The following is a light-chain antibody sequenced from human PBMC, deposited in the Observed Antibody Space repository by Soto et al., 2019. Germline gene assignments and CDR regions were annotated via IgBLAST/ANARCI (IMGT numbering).Light chain of an antibody. Sequence: QSALAQAASVSGSPGQSITISCTGTTSDIGAYNYVSWYQHHPGKAPKVMIYDVSNRPSGVSIRFSGSKSGTTASLTISGRRAVDEADYYCSSYASSSTLMIFGGGTKLTVL. CDR2: DVS. V-gene: IGLV2-14*03. J-gene: IGLJ2*01. CDR3: SSYASSSTLMI. CDR1: TSDIGAYNY.